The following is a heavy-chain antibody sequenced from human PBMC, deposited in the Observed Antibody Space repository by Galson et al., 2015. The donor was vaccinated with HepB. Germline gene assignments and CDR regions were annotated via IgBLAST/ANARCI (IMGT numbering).Heavy chain of an antibody. CDR3: TRRVIYYYDSSGYYYPNDAFDI. CDR1: GFTFSGSA. Sequence: SLRLSCAASGFTFSGSAMHWVRQASGKGLEWVGRIRSKANSYATAYAASVKGRFTISRDDSKNTAYLQMNSLKTEDTAVYYCTRRVIYYYDSSGYYYPNDAFDIWGQGTMVTVSS. CDR2: IRSKANSYAT. J-gene: IGHJ3*02. V-gene: IGHV3-73*01. D-gene: IGHD3-22*01.